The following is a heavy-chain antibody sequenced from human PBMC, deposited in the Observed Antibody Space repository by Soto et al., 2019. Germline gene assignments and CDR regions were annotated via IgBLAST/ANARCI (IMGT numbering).Heavy chain of an antibody. CDR2: IYHSGST. J-gene: IGHJ6*02. Sequence: SETLSLTCAVSGGSISSSNWWSWVRQPPGKGLEWIGEIYHSGSTNYNPSLKSRVTITVDKSKNQFSLKLSSVTAADTAVYYCASVRGGYYYAMDVWGQGTTVT. D-gene: IGHD3-10*02. CDR1: GGSISSSNW. CDR3: ASVRGGYYYAMDV. V-gene: IGHV4-4*02.